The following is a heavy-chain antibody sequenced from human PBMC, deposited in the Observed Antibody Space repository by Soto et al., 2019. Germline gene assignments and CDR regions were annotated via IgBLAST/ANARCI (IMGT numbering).Heavy chain of an antibody. CDR2: VHSTGST. Sequence: QVQLQESGPGLVKPSETLSLTCTVSGDSINNNYWSWIRQPPGKGLEWIGYVHSTGSTNYNPSLQSRVIXXVXTXXGQFSLQVTSVTAADTAVYYCAKYRRGTGWYYINYWGQGILVTVSS. J-gene: IGHJ4*02. CDR1: GDSINNNY. V-gene: IGHV4-59*01. D-gene: IGHD6-19*01. CDR3: AKYRRGTGWYYINY.